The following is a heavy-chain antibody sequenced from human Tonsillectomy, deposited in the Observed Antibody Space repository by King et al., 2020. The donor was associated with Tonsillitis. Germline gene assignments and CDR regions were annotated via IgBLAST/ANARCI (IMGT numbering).Heavy chain of an antibody. J-gene: IGHJ3*02. CDR2: IIPIFDTA. V-gene: IGHV1-69*06. D-gene: IGHD5-18*01. CDR3: ARDSPLNRRDSYELAHGAFDI. Sequence: QVQLVESGAEVKKPGSSVKVSCKASGGPFSSYAISWVRQAPGQGLEWMGAIIPIFDTANYAQSFQGRVTITADKSTNTAYMELSSLRSEDTAVYFCARDSPLNRRDSYELAHGAFDIWGQGTIVTVSS. CDR1: GGPFSSYA.